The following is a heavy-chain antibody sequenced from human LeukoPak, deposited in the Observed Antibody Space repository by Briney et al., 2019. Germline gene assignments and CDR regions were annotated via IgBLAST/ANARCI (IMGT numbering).Heavy chain of an antibody. V-gene: IGHV2-5*02. CDR2: IFWDDDK. Sequence: SGPTLVKPTQPLTLTCTFSGFSLSTSGVGVGWIRQPPVKALEWLSLIFWDDDKRYSPSLKSRLTITKDTSKNQVVLTMTNMDPVDTGTYYCAGGSGRTFDYWGQGTLVTVSS. J-gene: IGHJ4*02. CDR3: AGGSGRTFDY. D-gene: IGHD3-16*01. CDR1: GFSLSTSGVG.